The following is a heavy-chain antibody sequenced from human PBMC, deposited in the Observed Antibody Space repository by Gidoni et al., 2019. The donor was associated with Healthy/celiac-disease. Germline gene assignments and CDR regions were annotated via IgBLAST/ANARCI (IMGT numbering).Heavy chain of an antibody. CDR2: IYTSGST. Sequence: QVQLQESGPGLVKPSQTLSLTCTVSGGSISSGSYYWSWIRQPAGKGLEWIGRIYTSGSTNYNPSPKSRVTISVDTSKNQFSLKLSSVTAADTAVYYCARDRLAFDIWGQGTMVTVSS. D-gene: IGHD6-6*01. J-gene: IGHJ3*02. CDR3: ARDRLAFDI. V-gene: IGHV4-61*02. CDR1: GGSISSGSYY.